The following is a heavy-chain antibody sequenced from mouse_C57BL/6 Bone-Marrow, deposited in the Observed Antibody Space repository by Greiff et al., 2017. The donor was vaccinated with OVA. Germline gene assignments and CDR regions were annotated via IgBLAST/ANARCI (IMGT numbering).Heavy chain of an antibody. J-gene: IGHJ2*01. D-gene: IGHD2-2*01. CDR1: GYTFTNYW. CDR2: IYPGGGYT. V-gene: IGHV1-63*01. Sequence: QVQLQQSGAELVRPGTSVKMSCKASGYTFTNYWIGWAKQRPGHGLEWIGDIYPGGGYTNYNEKFKGKATLTADKSSSTAYMQFSSLTSEDSAIYYGARKGGYDGGDFDYWGQGTTLTVSS. CDR3: ARKGGYDGGDFDY.